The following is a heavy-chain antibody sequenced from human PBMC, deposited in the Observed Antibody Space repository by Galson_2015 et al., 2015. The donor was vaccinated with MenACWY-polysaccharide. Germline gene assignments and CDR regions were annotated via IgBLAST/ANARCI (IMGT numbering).Heavy chain of an antibody. V-gene: IGHV3-74*01. CDR1: GFTFRSYW. CDR2: INRDGSST. D-gene: IGHD5-24*01. Sequence: LRLSCAASGFTFRSYWMYWVRPAPGKGLVWVAHINRDGSSTSYADSVKGRFTISRDNAKNMLYLQMNSLRAEDTAVYYCARDPERGDGYVLDYWGQGTLVTVSS. CDR3: ARDPERGDGYVLDY. J-gene: IGHJ4*02.